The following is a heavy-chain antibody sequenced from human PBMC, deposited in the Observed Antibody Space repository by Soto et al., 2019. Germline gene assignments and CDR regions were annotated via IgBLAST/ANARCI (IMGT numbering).Heavy chain of an antibody. CDR1: GFTFTTYA. V-gene: IGHV3-23*01. CDR2: ISETGNT. Sequence: VQVLESGGGLVQPGGSLRLSCAASGFTFTTYAMRWVRQAPGKGLDWVTGISETGNTYYADSVKGRFTISRDTSKNTLYLQMNSLRAEDTALYYCARGGYFRDTSGYDYWGQGTLVTVSS. D-gene: IGHD3-22*01. CDR3: ARGGYFRDTSGYDY. J-gene: IGHJ4*02.